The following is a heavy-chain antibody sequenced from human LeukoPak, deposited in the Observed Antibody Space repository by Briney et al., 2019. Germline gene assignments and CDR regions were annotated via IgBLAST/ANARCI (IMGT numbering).Heavy chain of an antibody. Sequence: GGSLRLSCAASGFTFSSYGMHWVRQAPGKGLDWVAFIRYDGSNKYYADSVKGRFTISRDNSKNTLYLQMNSLRAEDTAVYYCAKDRNVLRFLEWLFPWFDPWGQETLVTVSS. CDR2: IRYDGSNK. CDR3: AKDRNVLRFLEWLFPWFDP. J-gene: IGHJ5*02. D-gene: IGHD3-3*01. CDR1: GFTFSSYG. V-gene: IGHV3-30*02.